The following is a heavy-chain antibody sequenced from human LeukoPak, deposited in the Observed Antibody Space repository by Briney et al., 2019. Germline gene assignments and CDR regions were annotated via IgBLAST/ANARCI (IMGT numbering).Heavy chain of an antibody. Sequence: ASVKVSCKASGYTFTGYYMHWVRQAPGQGLEWMGWINPNSGGTNYAQRFQGRVTMTRDTPISTAYMELSRLRSDDTAVYYCARVYSSSWILPIYHFDYWGQGTLVTVSS. CDR3: ARVYSSSWILPIYHFDY. V-gene: IGHV1-2*02. CDR1: GYTFTGYY. J-gene: IGHJ4*02. CDR2: INPNSGGT. D-gene: IGHD6-13*01.